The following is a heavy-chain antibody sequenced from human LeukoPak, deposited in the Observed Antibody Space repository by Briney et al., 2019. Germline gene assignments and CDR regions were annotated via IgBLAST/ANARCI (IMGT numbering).Heavy chain of an antibody. Sequence: GGSLRLSCAASGFTVSSNYMSWVRQAPGKGLEWVSVIYSGGSTYYADSVKGRFTISRDDSKNTLYLQMNSLRAEDTAVYYCAREVEAVAGPAFDYWGQGTLVTVSS. D-gene: IGHD6-19*01. CDR1: GFTVSSNY. J-gene: IGHJ4*02. CDR3: AREVEAVAGPAFDY. V-gene: IGHV3-53*01. CDR2: IYSGGST.